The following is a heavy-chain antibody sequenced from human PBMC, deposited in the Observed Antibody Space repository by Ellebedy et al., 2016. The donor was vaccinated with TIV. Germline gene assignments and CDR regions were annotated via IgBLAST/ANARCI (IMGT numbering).Heavy chain of an antibody. CDR3: ASGSGWYEGGAFDI. Sequence: MPSETLSLTCTVSGGSISSYYWSWIRQPPGKGLEWIGYIYYSGCTNYNPSLKSRVTISVATSKNQFSLKLSSVTAADTAVYYCASGSGWYEGGAFDIWGQGTMVTVSS. CDR2: IYYSGCT. D-gene: IGHD6-19*01. J-gene: IGHJ3*02. V-gene: IGHV4-59*01. CDR1: GGSISSYY.